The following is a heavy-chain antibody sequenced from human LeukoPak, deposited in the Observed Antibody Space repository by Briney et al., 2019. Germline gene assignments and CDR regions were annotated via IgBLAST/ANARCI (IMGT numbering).Heavy chain of an antibody. V-gene: IGHV3-23*01. CDR1: GFTFTSYA. CDR2: ISTSGGST. CDR3: AKGERDITMSWFDP. Sequence: GGSLRLSCAASGFTFTSYAMGWVRQAPGKGLEWVSTISTSGGSTYYADSVKGRFTISRDNSKNTVYLQMNSLRADDTAVYYCAKGERDITMSWFDPWGQGTLVTVSS. D-gene: IGHD3-22*01. J-gene: IGHJ5*02.